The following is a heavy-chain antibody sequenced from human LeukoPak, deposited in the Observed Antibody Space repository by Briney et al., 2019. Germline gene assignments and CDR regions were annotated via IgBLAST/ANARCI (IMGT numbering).Heavy chain of an antibody. V-gene: IGHV1-2*02. CDR3: ASWYDILTGYYS. CDR1: GYTFTDYY. Sequence: ASVKVSCKASGYTFTDYYLHWVRQAPGQGLQWMGWINPNSGGTNYAQKFQGRVTMTRDTSISTAYMELSRLRSDDTAVYYCASWYDILTGYYSWGQGTLVTVSS. D-gene: IGHD3-9*01. J-gene: IGHJ4*02. CDR2: INPNSGGT.